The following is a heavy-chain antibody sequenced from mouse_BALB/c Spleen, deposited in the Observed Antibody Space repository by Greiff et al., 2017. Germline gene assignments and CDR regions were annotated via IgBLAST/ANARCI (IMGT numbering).Heavy chain of an antibody. V-gene: IGHV1S137*01. CDR1: GYTFTDYA. J-gene: IGHJ1*01. CDR3: AREGFDV. Sequence: QVQLKQSGAELVRPGVSVKISCKGSGYTFTDYAMHWVKQSHAKSLEWIGVISTYYGDASYNQKFKGKATMTVDKSSSTAYMELARLTSEDSAIYYCAREGFDVWGAGTTVTVSS. CDR2: ISTYYGDA.